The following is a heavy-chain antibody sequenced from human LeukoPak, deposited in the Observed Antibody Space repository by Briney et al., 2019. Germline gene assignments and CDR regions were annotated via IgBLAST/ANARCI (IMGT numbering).Heavy chain of an antibody. CDR1: GYTFTSYA. D-gene: IGHD3-10*01. J-gene: IGHJ5*02. Sequence: GASVKVSCKASGYTFTSYAMHWVRQAPGQRLEWMGWINAGNGNTKYSQKFQGRVTITRDTSASTAYMELSSLRSEDTAVYYCARGKSGSFSYNWFDPWGQGTLVTVSS. CDR3: ARGKSGSFSYNWFDP. CDR2: INAGNGNT. V-gene: IGHV1-3*01.